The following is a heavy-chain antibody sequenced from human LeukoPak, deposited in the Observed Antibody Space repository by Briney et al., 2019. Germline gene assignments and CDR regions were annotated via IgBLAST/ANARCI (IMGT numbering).Heavy chain of an antibody. D-gene: IGHD4-23*01. Sequence: PGGSLRLSCAASGFTFSNAWMSWVRQAPGKGLEWVGRIKNKTDGGTTDYAAPVKGRFTISRDDSKNTLYLQMNSLKTEDTAVYYCTTNSPRFNGGKSDYWGQGTLVTVSS. V-gene: IGHV3-15*01. CDR1: GFTFSNAW. J-gene: IGHJ4*02. CDR3: TTNSPRFNGGKSDY. CDR2: IKNKTDGGTT.